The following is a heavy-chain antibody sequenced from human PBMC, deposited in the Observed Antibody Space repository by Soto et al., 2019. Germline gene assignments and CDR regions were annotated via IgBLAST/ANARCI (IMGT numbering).Heavy chain of an antibody. CDR3: VRGDDYRFDC. CDR1: SGSITSSYW. CDR2: ISYTGTT. V-gene: IGHV4-4*02. Sequence: QVQLRESGPGLVKPSGTLSLTCTVSSGSITSSYWWSWVRQPPGKGLEWVGEISYTGTTNYNPSCKSRLTMSVDKSKNQLSLTLNSVTAADTAVYYCVRGDDYRFDCWGQGTLVTVSS. J-gene: IGHJ5*01. D-gene: IGHD4-4*01.